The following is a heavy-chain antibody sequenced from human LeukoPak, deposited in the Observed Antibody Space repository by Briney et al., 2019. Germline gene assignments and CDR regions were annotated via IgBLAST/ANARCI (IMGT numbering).Heavy chain of an antibody. V-gene: IGHV1-2*02. D-gene: IGHD6-19*01. Sequence: ASVKDSFLASEYTFSGYYMHWMRQAPGQGLEWMGWINPNSGGTNYAQKFQGRVTMTRDTSISTAYMELSRLRSDDTAVDYCARDSRGVDLGRQGTLVTVSS. CDR3: ARDSRGVDL. J-gene: IGHJ5*02. CDR2: INPNSGGT. CDR1: EYTFSGYY.